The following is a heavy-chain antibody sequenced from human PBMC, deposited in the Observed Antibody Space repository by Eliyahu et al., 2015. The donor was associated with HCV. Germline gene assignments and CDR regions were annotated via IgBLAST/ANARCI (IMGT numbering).Heavy chain of an antibody. CDR2: MNPNSGNT. J-gene: IGHJ5*02. CDR3: ARGTYSSSSSWFDP. V-gene: IGHV1-8*01. Sequence: QVQLVQSGAEVKKPGASVXVSCKASGYTFPSYDINWVRQATGQGLEWMGWMNPNSGNTGYAQKFQGRVTMTRNTSISTAYMELSSLRSEDTAVYYCARGTYSSSSSWFDPWGQGTLVTVSS. D-gene: IGHD6-6*01. CDR1: GYTFPSYD.